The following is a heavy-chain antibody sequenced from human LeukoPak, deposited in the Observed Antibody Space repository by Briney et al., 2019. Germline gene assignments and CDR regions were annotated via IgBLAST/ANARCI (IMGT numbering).Heavy chain of an antibody. Sequence: SETLSLTCTVSGGSISSGGYYWSWIRQHPGKGLEWIGYIYYSGSTYYNPSLKSRVTISVDTSKNQLSLKLSSVTAADTAVYYCARGYCSGGSCSTGDYWGRGTLVTVSS. CDR3: ARGYCSGGSCSTGDY. J-gene: IGHJ4*02. CDR1: GGSISSGGYY. D-gene: IGHD2-15*01. V-gene: IGHV4-31*03. CDR2: IYYSGST.